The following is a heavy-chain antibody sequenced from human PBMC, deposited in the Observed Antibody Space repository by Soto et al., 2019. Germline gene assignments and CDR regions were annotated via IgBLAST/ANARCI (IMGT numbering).Heavy chain of an antibody. V-gene: IGHV1-18*01. CDR2: ISAHNGNT. J-gene: IGHJ4*02. CDR1: GYTFTSYG. Sequence: QVHLVQSGAEVKKPGASVKVSCKGSGYTFTSYGITWVRQAPGQGLEWMGWISAHNGNTNYAQKLQGRVTVTRDTSTSTAFMELRRLGSDDTAVYYCARGRYGDYWGQGVLVTVSS. CDR3: ARGRYGDY. D-gene: IGHD1-1*01.